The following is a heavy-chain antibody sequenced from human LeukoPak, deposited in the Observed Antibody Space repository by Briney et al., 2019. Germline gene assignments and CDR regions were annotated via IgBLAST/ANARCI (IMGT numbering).Heavy chain of an antibody. D-gene: IGHD5-12*01. Sequence: GRSLRLSCAASGFTFSSYAMHWVRQAPGKGLEWVAFIRYDGSNKYYADSVKGRFTISRDNSKNTLYLQMNSLRAEDTAVYYCAKSPIVAPSTFDYWGQGTLVTVSS. J-gene: IGHJ4*02. CDR3: AKSPIVAPSTFDY. CDR1: GFTFSSYA. CDR2: IRYDGSNK. V-gene: IGHV3-30*02.